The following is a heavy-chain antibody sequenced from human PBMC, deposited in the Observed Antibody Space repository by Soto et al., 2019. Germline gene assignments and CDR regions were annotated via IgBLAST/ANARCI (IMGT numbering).Heavy chain of an antibody. CDR3: ARVRIAARARYYYYYMDV. Sequence: SGPTLVNPTQTLTLTCTFSGFSLSTSRMCVSWIRQPPGKALEWLARIDWDDDKYYSTSLKTRLTISKDTSKNQVVLTMTNMDPVDTATYYCARVRIAARARYYYYYMDVWGKGTTVTVSS. V-gene: IGHV2-70*11. J-gene: IGHJ6*03. CDR1: GFSLSTSRMC. CDR2: IDWDDDK. D-gene: IGHD6-6*01.